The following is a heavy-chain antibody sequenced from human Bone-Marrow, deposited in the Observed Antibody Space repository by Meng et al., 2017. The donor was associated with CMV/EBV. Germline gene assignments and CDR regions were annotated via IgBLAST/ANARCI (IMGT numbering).Heavy chain of an antibody. Sequence: SLKISCAASGFTFDDYAMHWVRQAPGKGLEWVSGISWNSGSIGYADSVKGRFTISRDNAKNSLYLQMNSLRAEDTALYYCAKDEREAFDIWGQGTMVTVSS. CDR1: GFTFDDYA. D-gene: IGHD1-26*01. CDR3: AKDEREAFDI. V-gene: IGHV3-9*01. CDR2: ISWNSGSI. J-gene: IGHJ3*02.